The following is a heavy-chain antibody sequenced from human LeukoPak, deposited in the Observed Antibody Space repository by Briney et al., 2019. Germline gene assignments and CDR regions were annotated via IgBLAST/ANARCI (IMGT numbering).Heavy chain of an antibody. V-gene: IGHV3-21*01. CDR3: ARDRDYDSRGAFDT. D-gene: IGHD3-22*01. CDR2: ISSSGSYI. CDR1: RFTFSSYS. J-gene: IGHJ3*02. Sequence: PGGSLRLSCAASRFTFSSYSMNWVRQAPGKGLEWVSSISSSGSYIYYADSVKGRFTISRGNAKNSLYLQMNSLRAEDTAVYYCARDRDYDSRGAFDTWGQGTVVTVSS.